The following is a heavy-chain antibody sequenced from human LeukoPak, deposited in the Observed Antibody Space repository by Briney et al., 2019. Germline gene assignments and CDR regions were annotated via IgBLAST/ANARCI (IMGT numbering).Heavy chain of an antibody. V-gene: IGHV4-34*01. CDR1: GGSFSGYY. Sequence: SETLSLTCAVYGGSFSGYYWSWIRQPPGKGLEWIGEINHSGSTNYNPSLKSRVTISVDTSKNQFSLKLSSVTAADTAVYYCARAPQSSGSYYDAFDIWGQGTMVTVSS. CDR2: INHSGST. J-gene: IGHJ3*02. CDR3: ARAPQSSGSYYDAFDI. D-gene: IGHD3-22*01.